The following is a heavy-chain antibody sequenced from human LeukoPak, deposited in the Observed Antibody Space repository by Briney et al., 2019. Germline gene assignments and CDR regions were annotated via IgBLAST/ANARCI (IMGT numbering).Heavy chain of an antibody. CDR2: INPKSGAT. CDR1: GYTFTSYG. Sequence: AASVKVSCKASGYTFTSYGISWVRQAPGQGLEWMGWINPKSGATYYAQKFQGRVTMTRDTSISTADMELSRLISDDTAVYYCAILKGSYSDYWGQGTLVTVSS. D-gene: IGHD2-21*01. V-gene: IGHV1-2*02. J-gene: IGHJ4*02. CDR3: AILKGSYSDY.